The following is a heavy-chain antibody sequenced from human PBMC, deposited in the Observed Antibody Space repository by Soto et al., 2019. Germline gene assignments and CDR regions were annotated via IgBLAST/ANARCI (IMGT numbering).Heavy chain of an antibody. CDR3: AAHSRRPSGYSSSWYSGEGSFDI. D-gene: IGHD6-13*01. CDR1: GGNFSSYA. CDR2: IIPIFGTA. J-gene: IGHJ3*02. V-gene: IGHV1-69*06. Sequence: QAQLVQSGAEVKKPGSSVKVSCKASGGNFSSYAISWVRQAPGQGLEWMGGIIPIFGTANYAQKFQGRVTITADKSTSTAYMELSSLRSEDTAVYYCAAHSRRPSGYSSSWYSGEGSFDIWGQGTMVTVSS.